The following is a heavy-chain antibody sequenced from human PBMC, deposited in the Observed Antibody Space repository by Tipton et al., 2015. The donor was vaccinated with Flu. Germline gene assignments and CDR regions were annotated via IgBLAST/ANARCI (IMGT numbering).Heavy chain of an antibody. J-gene: IGHJ4*02. Sequence: QLVQSGAEVKKPGASVKVSCKTSGYTFNTYGISWVRQAPGQGLEWMGWISAYTENTNYASKFQGRITMTTDTSTSTAYMEVRRLRSDDTAVYYCARDMGGFDYWGQGALVTVSS. CDR3: ARDMGGFDY. CDR1: GYTFNTYG. D-gene: IGHD3-16*01. CDR2: ISAYTENT. V-gene: IGHV1-18*01.